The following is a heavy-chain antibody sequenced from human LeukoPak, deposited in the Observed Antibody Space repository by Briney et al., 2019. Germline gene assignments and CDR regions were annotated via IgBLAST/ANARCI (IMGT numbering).Heavy chain of an antibody. CDR1: GFTVSSNY. CDR2: IYSGGST. Sequence: GGSLRLSCAASGFTVSSNYMSWVRQAPGKGLEWVSVIYSGGSTYYADSVKGRFTISRDNSKNTLYLQMNSLRAEDTAVYYCARGGFNYYDSSGRSSYYYYYGMDVWGKGTTVTVSS. V-gene: IGHV3-53*01. CDR3: ARGGFNYYDSSGRSSYYYYYGMDV. D-gene: IGHD3-22*01. J-gene: IGHJ6*04.